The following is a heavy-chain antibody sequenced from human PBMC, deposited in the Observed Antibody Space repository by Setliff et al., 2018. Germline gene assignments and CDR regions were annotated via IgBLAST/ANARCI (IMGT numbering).Heavy chain of an antibody. Sequence: ASVKVSCKASGHTFTSFFHQWVRQAPGQGLEWLGWINSNSGSTTYAQKFQGRVTMTRDTSINTVYMELSRLRSDDTAIYYCARKISVTGTIDYWGQGTLVTVSS. J-gene: IGHJ4*02. CDR2: INSNSGST. CDR1: GHTFTSFF. CDR3: ARKISVTGTIDY. V-gene: IGHV1-2*02. D-gene: IGHD1-20*01.